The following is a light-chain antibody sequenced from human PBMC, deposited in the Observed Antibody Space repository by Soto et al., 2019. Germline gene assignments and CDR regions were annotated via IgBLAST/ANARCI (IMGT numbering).Light chain of an antibody. V-gene: IGKV1-27*01. Sequence: DIQMTQSPYSLSASVGDRVTISCRASHGISNYLAWYQHKSGKVPQLLIYAASTLQSGVPSRFSGSGSATDFNLTISSLQPEDVASYYCQKYNSVPLTFGGGTKVMIK. CDR2: AAS. CDR1: HGISNY. CDR3: QKYNSVPLT. J-gene: IGKJ4*01.